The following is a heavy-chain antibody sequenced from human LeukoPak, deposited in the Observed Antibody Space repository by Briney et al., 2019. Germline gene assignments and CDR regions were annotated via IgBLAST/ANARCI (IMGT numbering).Heavy chain of an antibody. CDR2: IRQDGSEK. J-gene: IGHJ4*02. Sequence: GGSLRLSCAASGFTFGSYGMHWVRQAPGKGLEWVANIRQDGSEKYYVDSVKGRFTISRDNAKNSLYLQMNSLRAEDTAVYYCARDRYSSSLGLFDYWGQGTLVTVSS. D-gene: IGHD6-19*01. V-gene: IGHV3-7*01. CDR1: GFTFGSYG. CDR3: ARDRYSSSLGLFDY.